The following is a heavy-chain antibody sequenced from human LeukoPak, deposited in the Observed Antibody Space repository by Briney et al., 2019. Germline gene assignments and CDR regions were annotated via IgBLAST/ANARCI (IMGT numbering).Heavy chain of an antibody. CDR2: ISRSSSYI. D-gene: IGHD5-18*01. Sequence: GGSLRLSCAASGFTFSSYSMNWVRQAPGKGLEWVSSISRSSSYIYYADSVKGRFTISRDNAKNSLYLQMNSLRAEDTAVYYCARDNTAVGDGLDYWSQGTLVTVSS. CDR3: ARDNTAVGDGLDY. J-gene: IGHJ4*02. CDR1: GFTFSSYS. V-gene: IGHV3-21*01.